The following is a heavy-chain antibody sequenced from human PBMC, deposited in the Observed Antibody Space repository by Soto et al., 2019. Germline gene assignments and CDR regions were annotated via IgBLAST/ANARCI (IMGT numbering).Heavy chain of an antibody. CDR1: GGTFSSYA. J-gene: IGHJ3*02. CDR2: IIPIFGTA. CDR3: ARDSYCGGDCSPGAFDI. V-gene: IGHV1-69*12. Sequence: QVQLVQSGAEVKKPGSSVKVSCKASGGTFSSYAISWVRQAPGQGLEWMGGIIPIFGTANYAQKFQGRVPITADESTSTAYMELSSLRSEDTAVYYCARDSYCGGDCSPGAFDIWGQGTMVTVSS. D-gene: IGHD2-21*02.